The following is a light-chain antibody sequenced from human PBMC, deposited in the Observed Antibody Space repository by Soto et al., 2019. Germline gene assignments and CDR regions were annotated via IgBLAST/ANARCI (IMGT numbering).Light chain of an antibody. V-gene: IGKV1-5*01. CDR1: QSISSW. CDR2: DAS. Sequence: DLQMTQSPSTLSASVGDRVTITCRASQSISSWLAWYQQKPGKAPKLLIYDASSLESGVPSRFSGSGSGTEFPLTISSLQPDDFATYYCQQYNSYATTFGQGTKVEIK. CDR3: QQYNSYATT. J-gene: IGKJ1*01.